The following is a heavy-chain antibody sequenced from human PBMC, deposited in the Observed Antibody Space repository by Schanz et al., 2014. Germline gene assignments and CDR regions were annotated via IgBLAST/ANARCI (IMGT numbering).Heavy chain of an antibody. J-gene: IGHJ4*02. V-gene: IGHV3-30*03. CDR1: GFTFSYSV. CDR3: ARGYCSGGRCYSDPFDY. D-gene: IGHD2-15*01. CDR2: ISSDGTNK. Sequence: QVQLVESGGCVVQPGRSLRLSCAASGFTFSYSVMHWVRQAPGQGLEWLAFISSDGTNKYYTDTVRGRFTASRDNSNNTLYLQLNSLRVEDTAVYYCARGYCSGGRCYSDPFDYWGQGTLVTVSS.